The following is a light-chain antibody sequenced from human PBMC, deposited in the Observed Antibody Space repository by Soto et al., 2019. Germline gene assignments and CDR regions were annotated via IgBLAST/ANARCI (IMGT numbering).Light chain of an antibody. CDR3: QQYGSSPRT. V-gene: IGKV3-20*01. CDR1: QSVTSSY. J-gene: IGKJ1*01. Sequence: EIVLTQSPATLSLSPGERATLSCRASQSVTSSYLAWYQQRPGQAPRLLISGASNRATGIPDRFSGSGSGTDFTLTISRLEPEDFAVYYCQQYGSSPRTFGQGTKVDIK. CDR2: GAS.